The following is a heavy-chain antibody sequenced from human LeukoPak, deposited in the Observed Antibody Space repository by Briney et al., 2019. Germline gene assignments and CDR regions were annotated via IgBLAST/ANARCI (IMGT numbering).Heavy chain of an antibody. J-gene: IGHJ4*02. CDR1: GFTFSSYW. CDR2: IKQDGSEK. D-gene: IGHD3-10*01. V-gene: IGHV3-7*01. Sequence: GGSLRLSCAASGFTFSSYWMSWVRQAPGKGLEWVANIKQDGSEKYYADSVKGRFTISRDNSKNTLYLQMNSLRAEDTAVYYCAKGVASGDYWGQGTLVTVSS. CDR3: AKGVASGDY.